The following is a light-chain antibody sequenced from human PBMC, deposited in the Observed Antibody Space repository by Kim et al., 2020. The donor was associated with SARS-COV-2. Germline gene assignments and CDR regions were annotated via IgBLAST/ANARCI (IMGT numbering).Light chain of an antibody. CDR1: QTVSTSY. CDR2: DAS. Sequence: SPGEGATPSCRASQTVSTSYLAGYQQKPGQAPRLLINDASRRATGIPDRFSGSGSGTDFTLTISRLEPEDFAVYYCQQYASSPTTFGGGTKVDIK. J-gene: IGKJ4*01. V-gene: IGKV3-20*01. CDR3: QQYASSPTT.